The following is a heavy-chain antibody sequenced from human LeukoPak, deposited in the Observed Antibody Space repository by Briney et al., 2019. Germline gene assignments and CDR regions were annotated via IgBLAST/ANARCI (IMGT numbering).Heavy chain of an antibody. D-gene: IGHD4-23*01. CDR2: IYYSGST. V-gene: IGHV4-59*12. Sequence: PSETLSLTCTVSGGSISSYYWSWIRQPPGKGLEWIGYIYYSGSTNYNPSLKSRVTISVDTSKNQFSLKLSSVTAADTAVYYCARDLGSVVTPFDYWGQGTLVTVSS. J-gene: IGHJ4*02. CDR1: GGSISSYY. CDR3: ARDLGSVVTPFDY.